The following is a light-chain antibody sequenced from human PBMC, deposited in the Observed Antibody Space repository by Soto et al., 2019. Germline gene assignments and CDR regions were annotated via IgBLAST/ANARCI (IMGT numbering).Light chain of an antibody. Sequence: QSVLTQPPSVSGAPGQRVTISCTGSSSNIGAGYDVHWYQQLPGTAPKLLIYGNSNRPSGVPDRFSGSKSGTSASLAITGLQAEESPHYYCQSFASSLSGYVFGTGTKLTAL. J-gene: IGLJ1*01. CDR3: QSFASSLSGYV. V-gene: IGLV1-40*01. CDR1: SSNIGAGYD. CDR2: GNS.